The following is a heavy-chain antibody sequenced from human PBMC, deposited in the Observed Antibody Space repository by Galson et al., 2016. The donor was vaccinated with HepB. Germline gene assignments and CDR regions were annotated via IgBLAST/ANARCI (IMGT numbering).Heavy chain of an antibody. CDR3: ARVFTMVRGVTNTFYYYGMDV. CDR1: GYTLTDYY. D-gene: IGHD3-10*01. CDR2: INPNSGGT. J-gene: IGHJ6*02. Sequence: SVKVSCKASGYTLTDYYIHWVRQAPGQGLEWMGWINPNSGGTNYAQKFQGRVTMTRDTSISTAYMELSGLKSDDTAVYYCARVFTMVRGVTNTFYYYGMDVWGQGTTITVSS. V-gene: IGHV1-2*02.